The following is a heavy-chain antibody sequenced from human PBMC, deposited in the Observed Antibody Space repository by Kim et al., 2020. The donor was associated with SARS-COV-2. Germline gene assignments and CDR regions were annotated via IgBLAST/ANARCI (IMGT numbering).Heavy chain of an antibody. J-gene: IGHJ4*02. Sequence: SETLSLTCAVYGGSFSGHYWNWIRQPPGKGLEWIGEINHSGGTNYNPSLKSRVTISVDTSKSHFSLNLRFLTAADTAVYYCARGRVDYGEFGPDYWGQGTLVTVSS. CDR3: ARGRVDYGEFGPDY. V-gene: IGHV4-34*01. CDR1: GGSFSGHY. D-gene: IGHD4-17*01. CDR2: INHSGGT.